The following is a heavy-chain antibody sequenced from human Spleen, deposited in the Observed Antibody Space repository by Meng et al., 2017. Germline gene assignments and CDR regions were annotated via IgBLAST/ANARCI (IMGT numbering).Heavy chain of an antibody. D-gene: IGHD3-22*01. CDR3: TRLLDRDY. CDR1: GFTISRYW. J-gene: IGHJ4*02. V-gene: IGHV3-74*01. CDR2: IKSDGSHT. Sequence: EVQLVESGGGLVQPGGSLRLSCAASGFTISRYWMHWVRQAPGKGLVWVSRIKSDGSHTAYADSVKGRFTISRDNAKNTVYLQMNSLRAEDTAVYYCTRLLDRDYWGQGTLVTVSS.